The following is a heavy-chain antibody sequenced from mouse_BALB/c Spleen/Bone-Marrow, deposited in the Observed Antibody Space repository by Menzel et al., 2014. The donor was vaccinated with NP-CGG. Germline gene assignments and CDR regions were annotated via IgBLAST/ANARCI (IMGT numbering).Heavy chain of an antibody. CDR2: ISSGGGYT. J-gene: IGHJ4*01. CDR3: TRQRNWDHYAMDY. Sequence: EVQGVESGGDLVKPGGSLKLSCAASGFTFSTYGMSWVRQTPDKRLERVATISSGGGYTYYPDSVKGRFTISRDNANNTLYLQMSSLKSEDTAMYYCTRQRNWDHYAMDYWGQGTSVTVSS. D-gene: IGHD4-1*01. V-gene: IGHV5-6*01. CDR1: GFTFSTYG.